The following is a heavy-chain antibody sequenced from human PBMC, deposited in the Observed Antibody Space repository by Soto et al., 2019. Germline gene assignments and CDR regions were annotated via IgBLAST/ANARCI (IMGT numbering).Heavy chain of an antibody. V-gene: IGHV1-18*04. D-gene: IGHD3-22*01. CDR1: GYTFTSYG. J-gene: IGHJ3*02. Sequence: ASVKVSCKASGYTFTSYGISWVRQAPGQGLEWMGWISAYNGNTNYPQKLQGRVTMTTHTSTSTAYMELRSLRSDDTAVYYCARSTYYYDSSGPFDIWGQGTMVTVSS. CDR2: ISAYNGNT. CDR3: ARSTYYYDSSGPFDI.